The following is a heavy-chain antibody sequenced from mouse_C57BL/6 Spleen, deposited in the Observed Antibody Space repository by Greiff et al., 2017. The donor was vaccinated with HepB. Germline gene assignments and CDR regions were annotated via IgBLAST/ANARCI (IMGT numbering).Heavy chain of an antibody. D-gene: IGHD2-4*01. CDR3: ANYDYDGAWFAY. Sequence: QVQLQQPGAELVKPGASVQLSCKASGYTFTSYWMQWVKQRPGQGLEWIGEIDPSDSYTNYNQKFQGKSTSTVDTSSSTAYMQLSSLTSEDSAVYYCANYDYDGAWFAYWGQGTLVTVAA. V-gene: IGHV1-50*01. J-gene: IGHJ3*01. CDR1: GYTFTSYW. CDR2: IDPSDSYT.